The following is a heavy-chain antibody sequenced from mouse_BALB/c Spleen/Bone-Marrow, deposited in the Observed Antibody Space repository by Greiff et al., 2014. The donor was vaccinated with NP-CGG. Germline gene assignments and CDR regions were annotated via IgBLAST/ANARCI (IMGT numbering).Heavy chain of an antibody. D-gene: IGHD2-1*01. CDR3: ARNYPFAY. CDR2: IDPAKGNT. J-gene: IGHJ3*01. CDR1: GFNIKDSY. V-gene: IGHV14-3*02. Sequence: EVQVVESGAELVKPGASVKLSCTASGFNIKDSYLHWVKQRPEQGLDWIGRIDPAKGNTSYDPKFQGKATITADTSSNTAYLQLSSLTSEDTAVYFCARNYPFAYWGQGTLVTVSA.